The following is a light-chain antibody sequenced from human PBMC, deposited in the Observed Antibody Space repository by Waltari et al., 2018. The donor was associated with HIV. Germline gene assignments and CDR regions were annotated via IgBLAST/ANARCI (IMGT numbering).Light chain of an antibody. Sequence: QSALSQPASVSGSPGQSITISCTGTSSDVGNYNFVSWFQQHPGKVPKLLIYEVNKRPSGVSNRFSGSKSVDTASLTISGLQAEDEADYYCCSYAGSSTWVFGGGTKLTVL. CDR1: SSDVGNYNF. J-gene: IGLJ3*02. V-gene: IGLV2-23*02. CDR2: EVN. CDR3: CSYAGSSTWV.